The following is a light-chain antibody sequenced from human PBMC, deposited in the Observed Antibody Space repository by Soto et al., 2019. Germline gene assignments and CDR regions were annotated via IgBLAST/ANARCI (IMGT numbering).Light chain of an antibody. J-gene: IGKJ4*01. CDR2: VVS. CDR3: QQSYNTPLT. Sequence: DIQMTQSPSSLSASVGDRVTITCRASQSISSYLNWYQQKPGKAPTLLIYVVSNLQSGVPSRFSGSGSGTEFTLTISSLQPEDFATYFCQQSYNTPLTFGGGTKVEIK. V-gene: IGKV1-39*01. CDR1: QSISSY.